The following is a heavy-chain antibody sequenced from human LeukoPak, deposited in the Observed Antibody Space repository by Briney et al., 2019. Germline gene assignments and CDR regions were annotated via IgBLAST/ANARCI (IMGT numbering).Heavy chain of an antibody. Sequence: PGGSLRLSCAASGFTFSSYEMNWVRQAPGKGLEWVSYISSSGSPIYYADSVKGRFTISRDNAKNSVYLQMNSLRAEDTAVYHCAREDADDAFDIWGQGTMDTVSA. CDR3: AREDADDAFDI. CDR1: GFTFSSYE. J-gene: IGHJ3*02. V-gene: IGHV3-48*03. CDR2: ISSSGSPI.